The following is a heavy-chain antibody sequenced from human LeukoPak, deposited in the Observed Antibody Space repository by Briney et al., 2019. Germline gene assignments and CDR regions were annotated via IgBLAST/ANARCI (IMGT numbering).Heavy chain of an antibody. D-gene: IGHD1-7*01. CDR3: ARDDWNYGSSMDV. V-gene: IGHV4-59*01. CDR2: IYYSGST. J-gene: IGHJ6*02. Sequence: SETLSLTCTVSGSSITSYYWSWIRQPPGKGLEWIGYIYYSGSTNYNPSLKSRVTISVDTSKNQFSLKLSSVTAADTAVYYCARDDWNYGSSMDVWGQGTTVTVSS. CDR1: GSSITSYY.